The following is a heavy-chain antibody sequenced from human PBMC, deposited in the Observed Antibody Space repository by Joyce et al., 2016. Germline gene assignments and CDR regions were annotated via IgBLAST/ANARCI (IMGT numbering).Heavy chain of an antibody. CDR3: AGHVEDSGWGRWGDY. Sequence: EVQLVQSGAEVKKPGEPLKISCKGTGYPFSNYWIGWVRHLPGKGLEWLGIILPRDSDARYSPSFQGQVTISADKSINTAYLQWSSLRASDTAMYYCAGHVEDSGWGRWGDYWGQGTPVTVSS. D-gene: IGHD6-19*01. J-gene: IGHJ4*02. V-gene: IGHV5-51*01. CDR1: GYPFSNYW. CDR2: ILPRDSDA.